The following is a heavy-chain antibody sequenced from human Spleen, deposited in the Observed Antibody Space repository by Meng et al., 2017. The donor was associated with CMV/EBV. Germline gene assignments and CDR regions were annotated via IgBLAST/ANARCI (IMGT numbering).Heavy chain of an antibody. J-gene: IGHJ6*02. V-gene: IGHV3-30*19. CDR3: ARGKGGGYDYYYGMDV. Sequence: GESLKISCAASGFRFDDYGMHWVRQTPGKGLEWVALISYDGNNKYYADSVKGRFTISRDNSKNTLCLQMNSLRAEDTAVYYCARGKGGGYDYYYGMDVWGQGTTVTVSS. D-gene: IGHD3-16*01. CDR1: GFRFDDYG. CDR2: ISYDGNNK.